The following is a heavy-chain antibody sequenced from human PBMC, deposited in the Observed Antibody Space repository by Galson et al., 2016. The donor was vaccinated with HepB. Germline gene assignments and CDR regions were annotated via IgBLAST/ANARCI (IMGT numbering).Heavy chain of an antibody. CDR2: ISASGGGT. D-gene: IGHD1-26*01. CDR3: AKAPSYSSYFDY. Sequence: SLRLSCAASGFTFTTYAMTWARQAPGKGLEWVSTISASGGGTYHADSVKGRFTISRGNSKNTLYLQMNSLRAEDTAVYYLAKAPSYSSYFDYWGQGTLVTVSS. J-gene: IGHJ4*02. V-gene: IGHV3-23*01. CDR1: GFTFTTYA.